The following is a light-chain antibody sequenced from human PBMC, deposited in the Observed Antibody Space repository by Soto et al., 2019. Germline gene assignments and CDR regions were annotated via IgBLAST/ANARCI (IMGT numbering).Light chain of an antibody. CDR1: SNYNL. Sequence: SVLTQPASVSCSPGQSITISCPGTSNYNLVSWYQQHPGKAPKLVIYEVSERPSGVSNRFSGSKSGNTASLTISGLQAEDEADYYCCSYPGSSILYVFGTGTKVTVL. CDR3: CSYPGSSILYV. CDR2: EVS. V-gene: IGLV2-23*02. J-gene: IGLJ1*01.